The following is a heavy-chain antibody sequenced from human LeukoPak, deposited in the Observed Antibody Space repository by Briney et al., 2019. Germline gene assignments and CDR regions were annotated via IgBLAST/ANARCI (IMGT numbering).Heavy chain of an antibody. V-gene: IGHV3-23*01. Sequence: GGSLRPSCAASGFTFRSYARSWFRKAPGKGREWVSAISGSGGSTYYADSVKGRFTISRDNSKNTLYLQMNSLRAEDTAVYYCAKDFDYYYDSSGQFDYWGQGTLVTVSS. CDR1: GFTFRSYA. CDR3: AKDFDYYYDSSGQFDY. D-gene: IGHD3-22*01. J-gene: IGHJ4*02. CDR2: ISGSGGST.